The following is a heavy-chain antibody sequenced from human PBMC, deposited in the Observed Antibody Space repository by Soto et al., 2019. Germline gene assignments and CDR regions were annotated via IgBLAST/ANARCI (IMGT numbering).Heavy chain of an antibody. Sequence: ASVKVSCKASGYTFTGYYMHWVRQAPGQGLEWMGWINPNSGGTNYAQKFQGRVTMTRDTSISTAYMELSRLRSDDTAVYYCARSGYSSSWYRALTDYYYGMDVWGQGTKVTVSS. CDR2: INPNSGGT. J-gene: IGHJ6*02. CDR1: GYTFTGYY. CDR3: ARSGYSSSWYRALTDYYYGMDV. V-gene: IGHV1-2*02. D-gene: IGHD6-13*01.